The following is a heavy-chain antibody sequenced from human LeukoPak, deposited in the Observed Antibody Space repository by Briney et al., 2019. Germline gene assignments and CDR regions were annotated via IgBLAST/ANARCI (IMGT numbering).Heavy chain of an antibody. CDR3: ARGRGAGYYYMDV. CDR1: GDSISDYY. J-gene: IGHJ6*03. V-gene: IGHV4-59*01. D-gene: IGHD3-10*01. CDR2: IYYSGSV. Sequence: PSETLPLICIVSGDSISDYYWNWIRQPPGRGLEWIGFIYYSGSVNYNPSLKSRVTISVDRSKTQFSLKLSSVTAADTAMYYCARGRGAGYYYMDVWGKGTTVTVSS.